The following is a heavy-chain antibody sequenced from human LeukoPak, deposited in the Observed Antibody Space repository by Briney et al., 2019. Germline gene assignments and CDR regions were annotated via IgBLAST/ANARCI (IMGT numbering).Heavy chain of an antibody. CDR2: INSAGDNI. CDR3: ATSRVFDH. J-gene: IGHJ4*02. Sequence: GGSLRPSCVASGFTFSDYFMSWIRQAPGKGLEWLSFINSAGDNIYYADSVKGRFTISRDNAKKTLCLEMNSLRMEDTAIYYCATSRVFDHWGQGTLVTVSS. CDR1: GFTFSDYF. V-gene: IGHV3-11*04.